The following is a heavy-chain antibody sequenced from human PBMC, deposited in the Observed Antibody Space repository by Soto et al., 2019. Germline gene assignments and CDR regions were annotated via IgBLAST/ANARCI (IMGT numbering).Heavy chain of an antibody. D-gene: IGHD6-6*01. Sequence: QVQLQESGPGLVKPSQTLSLTCTVSGGSISSGDYYWSWIRQPPGKGLEWIGYIYYSGGTYYNPSLKSRVTISVDTSKNQFSLQLSSVTAADTAVYYCARASIAARVSDYWGQGTLVTVSS. J-gene: IGHJ4*02. CDR3: ARASIAARVSDY. CDR1: GGSISSGDYY. V-gene: IGHV4-30-4*01. CDR2: IYYSGGT.